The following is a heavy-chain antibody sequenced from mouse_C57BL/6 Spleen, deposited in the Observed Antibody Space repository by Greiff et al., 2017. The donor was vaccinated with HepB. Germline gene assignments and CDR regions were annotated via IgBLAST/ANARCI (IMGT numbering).Heavy chain of an antibody. CDR3: ATLITTVVADY. Sequence: QVQLQQPGAELVRPGSSVKLSCKASGYTFTSYWMHWVKQRPRQGLEWIGNIDPSDSETHYNQKFKDKATLTVDKSSSTAYMQLSSLTSEDSAVYYCATLITTVVADYWGQGTTLTVSS. D-gene: IGHD1-1*01. CDR2: IDPSDSET. V-gene: IGHV1-52*01. CDR1: GYTFTSYW. J-gene: IGHJ2*01.